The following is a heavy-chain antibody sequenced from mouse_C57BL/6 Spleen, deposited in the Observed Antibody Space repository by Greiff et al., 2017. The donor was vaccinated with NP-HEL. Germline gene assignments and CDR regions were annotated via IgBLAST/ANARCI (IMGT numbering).Heavy chain of an antibody. CDR2: IYPGSGST. D-gene: IGHD1-1*01. CDR3: ARGDYYGSSYDY. CDR1: GYTFTSYW. V-gene: IGHV1-55*01. J-gene: IGHJ2*01. Sequence: QVQLQQSGAELVKPGASVKMSCKASGYTFTSYWITWVKQRPGQGLEWIGDIYPGSGSTNYNEKFKSKATLTVDTSSSTAYMQLSSLTSEDSAVYYCARGDYYGSSYDYWGQGTTLTVSS.